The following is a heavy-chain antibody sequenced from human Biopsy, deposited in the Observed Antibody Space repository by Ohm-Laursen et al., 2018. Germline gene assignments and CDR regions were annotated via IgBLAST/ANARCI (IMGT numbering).Heavy chain of an antibody. D-gene: IGHD1-26*01. CDR1: GFSFTTVGMR. CDR2: LYWTGDT. CDR3: ARASASQYYGVDV. J-gene: IGHJ6*02. V-gene: IGHV2-5*08. Sequence: TQTLTLTCTFSGFSFTTVGMRVTWIRQAPGKALEWLAHLYWTGDTRYRASLKTRLSISKDTFKDQVVLTMTDIDPVDTATYYCARASASQYYGVDVWGQGTSVTVSS.